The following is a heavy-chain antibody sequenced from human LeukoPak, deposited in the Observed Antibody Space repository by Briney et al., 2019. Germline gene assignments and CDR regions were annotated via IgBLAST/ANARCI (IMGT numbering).Heavy chain of an antibody. CDR3: ARDDYYGSGSYDAYYFDY. V-gene: IGHV3-7*01. CDR2: IKQDGSGT. Sequence: GGSLRLSCAASGFTFSSYWMSWVRQAPGEGLEWVANIKQDGSGTYYVDSVKGRFTISRDNGKNSVYLQMSSLRAEDTAVYYCARDDYYGSGSYDAYYFDYWGQGTLVTVSS. D-gene: IGHD3-10*01. J-gene: IGHJ4*02. CDR1: GFTFSSYW.